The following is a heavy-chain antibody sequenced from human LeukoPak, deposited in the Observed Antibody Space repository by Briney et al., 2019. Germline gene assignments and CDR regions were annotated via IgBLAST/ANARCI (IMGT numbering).Heavy chain of an antibody. D-gene: IGHD1-26*01. CDR3: AREGVSGSYLGY. CDR1: GYTFTGYY. CDR2: IYPNSGGT. Sequence: ASVKVSCKASGYTFTGYYMHWVRQAPGQGLEWMGWIYPNSGGTNYAQKFQDRVTMTRDMSTSTVYMELSSLRSEDTAVYYCAREGVSGSYLGYWGQGTLVTVSS. V-gene: IGHV1-2*02. J-gene: IGHJ4*02.